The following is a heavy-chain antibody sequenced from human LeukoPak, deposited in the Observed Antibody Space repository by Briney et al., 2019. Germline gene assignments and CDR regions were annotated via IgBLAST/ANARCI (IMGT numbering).Heavy chain of an antibody. V-gene: IGHV3-9*01. CDR1: GFTFDDYS. J-gene: IGHJ4*02. CDR3: AKDRTYSGYDALDH. CDR2: ISWDSGSA. Sequence: PGGSLRLSCAASGFTFDDYSMHWVRQAPGRGLEWVAGISWDSGSAGYADSVKGRFTISRDNAKKSLFLQMNSLRTEDTALYYCAKDRTYSGYDALDHWGQGTLDTVSS. D-gene: IGHD5-12*01.